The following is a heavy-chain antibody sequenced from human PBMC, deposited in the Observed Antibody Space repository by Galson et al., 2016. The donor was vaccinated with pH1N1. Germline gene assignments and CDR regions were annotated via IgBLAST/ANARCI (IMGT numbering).Heavy chain of an antibody. J-gene: IGHJ4*02. CDR3: ARARGHAAMDPFDF. V-gene: IGHV1-69*08. Sequence: SVKVSCKASGDTFRTHTFNWVRQAPGQGLEWMGRITPAFGTADYAQKFQGRVTITADKSRSTAYMELSSLKSEDTAVYFCARARGHAAMDPFDFWGQGTLVTVSS. D-gene: IGHD5-18*01. CDR2: ITPAFGTA. CDR1: GDTFRTHT.